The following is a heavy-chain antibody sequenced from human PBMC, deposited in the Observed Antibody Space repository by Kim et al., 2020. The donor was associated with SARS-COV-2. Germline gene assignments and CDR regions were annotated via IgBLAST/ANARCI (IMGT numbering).Heavy chain of an antibody. CDR2: IRSKANSYAT. Sequence: GGSLRLSCAASGFTFSGSAMHWVRQASGKGLEWVGRIRSKANSYATAYAASVKGRFTISRDDSKNTAYLQMNSLKTEDTAVYYCNRHRGYYDSSGSRHIRMDVCGLGTTVSGSS. CDR1: GFTFSGSA. J-gene: IGHJ6*02. D-gene: IGHD3-22*01. CDR3: NRHRGYYDSSGSRHIRMDV. V-gene: IGHV3-73*01.